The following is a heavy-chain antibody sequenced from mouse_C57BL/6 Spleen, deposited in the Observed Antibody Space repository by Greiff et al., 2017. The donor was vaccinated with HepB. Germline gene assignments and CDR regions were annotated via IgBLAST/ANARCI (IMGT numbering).Heavy chain of an antibody. D-gene: IGHD1-1*01. CDR3: ARRGGYYYGSSYDYFDY. Sequence: EVQLQQSGPELVKPGASVKISCKASGYSFTGYYMNWVKQSPEKSLEWIGEINPSTGGTTYNQKFKAKATLTVDKSSSTAYMQLKSLTSEDSAVYYCARRGGYYYGSSYDYFDYWGQSTTLTVSS. J-gene: IGHJ2*01. V-gene: IGHV1-42*01. CDR1: GYSFTGYY. CDR2: INPSTGGT.